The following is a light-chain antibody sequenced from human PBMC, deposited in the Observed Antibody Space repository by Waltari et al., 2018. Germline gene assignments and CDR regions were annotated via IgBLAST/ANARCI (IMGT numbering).Light chain of an antibody. J-gene: IGKJ5*01. Sequence: EIAWTQPPGTLSLSPGERALLTCSASQRVSSDYLAWYQQKPGHAPRLLIYGASTMATGIPYRFSGSGSGTDFTLTISRLEPEDFAVYFCQHYADSSMTFGQGTRLEIK. CDR2: GAS. V-gene: IGKV3-20*01. CDR3: QHYADSSMT. CDR1: QRVSSDY.